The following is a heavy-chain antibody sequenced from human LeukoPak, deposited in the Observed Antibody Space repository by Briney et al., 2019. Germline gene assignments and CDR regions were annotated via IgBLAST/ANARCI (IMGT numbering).Heavy chain of an antibody. J-gene: IGHJ4*02. Sequence: ASVKVSCKASGYTFSGSGINWVRQAPGQGLEWMGWISPYNENTNYAQKFQDRVTMTTDTSTSTTYMELTSLTSDDSAIYYCARSSEWGLLAVGTSYFDSWGQGTLVTVSS. CDR2: ISPYNENT. D-gene: IGHD1-26*01. CDR1: GYTFSGSG. CDR3: ARSSEWGLLAVGTSYFDS. V-gene: IGHV1-18*01.